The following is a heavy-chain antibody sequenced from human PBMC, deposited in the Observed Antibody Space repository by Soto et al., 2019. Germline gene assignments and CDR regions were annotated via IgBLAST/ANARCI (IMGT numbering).Heavy chain of an antibody. CDR1: GFTFSSYG. J-gene: IGHJ6*02. CDR3: ARDGGDTVPDYGMDV. Sequence: QVQLVESGGGVVQPGRSLRLSCAASGFTFSSYGMHWVRQAPGKGLEWVAVIWYDGSNKYYADSVKGRFTISRDNPKNTLYLQMNSLRAEDTAVYYCARDGGDTVPDYGMDVWGQGTTVNVS. CDR2: IWYDGSNK. V-gene: IGHV3-33*01. D-gene: IGHD5-18*01.